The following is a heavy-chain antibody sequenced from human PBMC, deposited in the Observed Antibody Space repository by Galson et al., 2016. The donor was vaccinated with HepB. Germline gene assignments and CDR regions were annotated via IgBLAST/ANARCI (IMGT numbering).Heavy chain of an antibody. CDR3: VKAQGYSTGWSGMDV. D-gene: IGHD6-19*01. J-gene: IGHJ6*02. Sequence: SLRLSCAASGFIFGNYAMTWVRQAPGEGLEWVSVISGSGDSTYYADSVKGRFTISRDNFKSTLSLQMNSLRAEDTAVYYCVKAQGYSTGWSGMDVWGQGTTVTVSS. V-gene: IGHV3-23*01. CDR2: ISGSGDST. CDR1: GFIFGNYA.